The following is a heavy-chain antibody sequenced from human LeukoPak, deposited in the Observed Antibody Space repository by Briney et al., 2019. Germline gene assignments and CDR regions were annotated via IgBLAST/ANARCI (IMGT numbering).Heavy chain of an antibody. CDR1: GVSISSYY. V-gene: IGHV4-59*01. CDR2: IYYSGST. Sequence: SETLSLTCTVSGVSISSYYWSWLRQPPGKGLEWIGYIYYSGSTNYNPSLKSRVTISVDTSKNQFSLKLSSVTAADTAVYYCARGTSWAIDYWGQGTLVTVSS. J-gene: IGHJ4*02. D-gene: IGHD3-16*01. CDR3: ARGTSWAIDY.